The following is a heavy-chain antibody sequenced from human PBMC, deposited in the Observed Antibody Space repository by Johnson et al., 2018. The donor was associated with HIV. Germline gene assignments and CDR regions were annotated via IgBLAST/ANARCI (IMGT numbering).Heavy chain of an antibody. CDR3: VRSIQLWLPGAFDI. J-gene: IGHJ3*02. CDR1: GFTFSSYW. D-gene: IGHD5-18*01. Sequence: VQLVESGGGLVQPGGSLRLSCAASGFTFSSYWMTWVRQAPGKGLEWVANIKQDGSEKYYVDSVKGRFTIARDNAKNSLYLQRNSLRAEDTAVYYCVRSIQLWLPGAFDIWDQGTMVTVSS. V-gene: IGHV3-7*01. CDR2: IKQDGSEK.